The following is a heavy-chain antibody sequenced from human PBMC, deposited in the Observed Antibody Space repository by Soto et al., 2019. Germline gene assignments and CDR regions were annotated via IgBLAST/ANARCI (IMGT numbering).Heavy chain of an antibody. Sequence: QVTLKESGPVLVKPTETLTLTCTVSGFSLSNARMGVSWIRQPPGKALEWLAHIFSNDEKSYSTSLKSRLIISKDTSKSQVVLTMTNMDPVDTATYYCALVVITTYYYYGMDVWGQGTTVTVSS. CDR2: IFSNDEK. J-gene: IGHJ6*02. V-gene: IGHV2-26*01. CDR1: GFSLSNARMG. D-gene: IGHD3-22*01. CDR3: ALVVITTYYYYGMDV.